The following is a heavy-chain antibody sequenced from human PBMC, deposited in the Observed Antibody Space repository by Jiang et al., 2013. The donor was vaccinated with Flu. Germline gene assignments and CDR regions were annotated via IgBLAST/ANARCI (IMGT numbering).Heavy chain of an antibody. Sequence: VQLLESGGGLVQPGGSLRLSCAASGFTFSSYEMNWVRQAPGKGLEWVSYISSSGSTIYYADSVKGRFTISRDNAKNSLYLQMNSLRAEDTAVYYCARDSFHRSGGSADWFDPWGQGTLVTVSS. V-gene: IGHV3-48*03. J-gene: IGHJ5*02. CDR2: ISSSGSTI. D-gene: IGHD2-15*01. CDR3: ARDSFHRSGGSADWFDP. CDR1: GFTFSSYE.